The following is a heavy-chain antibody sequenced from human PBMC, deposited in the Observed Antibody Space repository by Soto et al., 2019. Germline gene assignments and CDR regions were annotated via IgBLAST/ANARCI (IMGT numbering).Heavy chain of an antibody. V-gene: IGHV1-18*01. CDR2: ISAYNGNT. CDR3: ARLRDILRGVDYYYGMDV. D-gene: IGHD3-9*01. Sequence: GASVKVSCKASGYTFTSYGISWVRQAPGQGLEWMGWISAYNGNTNYAQKLQGRVTMTTDTSTSTAYMELRSLRSDDTAVYYCARLRDILRGVDYYYGMDVWGLGTTVTVSS. J-gene: IGHJ6*02. CDR1: GYTFTSYG.